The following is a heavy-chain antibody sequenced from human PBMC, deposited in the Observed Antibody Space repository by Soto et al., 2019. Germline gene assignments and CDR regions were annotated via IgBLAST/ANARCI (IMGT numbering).Heavy chain of an antibody. V-gene: IGHV3-11*01. D-gene: IGHD1-1*01. CDR2: INSGAFTI. CDR1: GFSFSDSY. Sequence: GGSLRLSCVVSGFSFSDSYMTWVRQIPGKGLEWIASINSGAFTISYAAAVKGRFTISRDDGHNSLFLQMDSLRAEDTALYYCARDTTRFEHWGQGTLGTVSS. CDR3: ARDTTRFEH. J-gene: IGHJ4*02.